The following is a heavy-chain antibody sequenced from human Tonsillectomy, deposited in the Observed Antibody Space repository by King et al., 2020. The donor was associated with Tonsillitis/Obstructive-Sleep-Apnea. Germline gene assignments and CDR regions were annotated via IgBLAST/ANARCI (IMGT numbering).Heavy chain of an antibody. CDR3: ARRHSVTVVPFDY. V-gene: IGHV4-34*01. J-gene: IGHJ4*02. CDR1: GESFSGHD. Sequence: VQLQQWGAGLLKPSETLSLTCAVYGESFSGHDWSWIRQPPGKGLEWMGEINHSGSTNYNPSLKSRVTISVDTSKNQFSLNLSSVTAADTAVYYCARRHSVTVVPFDYWGQGPLVTASS. D-gene: IGHD1-20*01. CDR2: INHSGST.